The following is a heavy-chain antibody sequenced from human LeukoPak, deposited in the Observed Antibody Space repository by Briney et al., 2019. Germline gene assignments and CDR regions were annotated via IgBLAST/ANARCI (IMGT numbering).Heavy chain of an antibody. V-gene: IGHV4-31*03. D-gene: IGHD6-19*01. J-gene: IGHJ4*02. CDR2: GYFRGNT. CDR3: ARSDYSSGWTTPLDY. CDR1: GGSISSGAYY. Sequence: PSETLSLTCTVSGGSISSGAYYWSWIRQVPGKGLEWIGYGYFRGNTFYNPSLKGRVTISVDTSNNHFSLQLNSVTAADTAVYYCARSDYSSGWTTPLDYWGQGTLVTVSS.